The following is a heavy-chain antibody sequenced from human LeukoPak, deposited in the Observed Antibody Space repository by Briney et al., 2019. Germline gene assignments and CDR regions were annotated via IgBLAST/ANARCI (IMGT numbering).Heavy chain of an antibody. J-gene: IGHJ4*02. Sequence: GGSLRLSCAASGFTFSSYAMSWVRRAPGKGLQWDSSISGSGGGTYSADSVKGRFTISRDNSKNTLYLQMNSLRVEDTAVYYCAKDRDDSSTLFDSWGQGSLVTVSS. CDR3: AKDRDDSSTLFDS. V-gene: IGHV3-23*01. CDR1: GFTFSSYA. CDR2: ISGSGGGT. D-gene: IGHD3-16*01.